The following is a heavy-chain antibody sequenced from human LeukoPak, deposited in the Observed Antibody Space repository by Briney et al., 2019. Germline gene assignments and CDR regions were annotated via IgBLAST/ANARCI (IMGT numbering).Heavy chain of an antibody. CDR1: GFTFSSYA. Sequence: GGSLRLSCAASGFTFSSYAMHWVRQAPGKGLEYVSAISSNGGSTYYANSVKGRFTISRDNSKYTLYLQMGSLRAEDMAVYYCARANGDYGGYYYYYYYMDVWGKGTTVTISS. V-gene: IGHV3-64*01. CDR3: ARANGDYGGYYYYYYYMDV. CDR2: ISSNGGST. D-gene: IGHD4-17*01. J-gene: IGHJ6*03.